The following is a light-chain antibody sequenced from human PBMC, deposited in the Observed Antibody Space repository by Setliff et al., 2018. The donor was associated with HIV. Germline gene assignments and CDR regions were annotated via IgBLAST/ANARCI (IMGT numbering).Light chain of an antibody. CDR3: CSYAGSYTYV. Sequence: QSVLTQPRSLSGSPGQSVTISCTGTSSDVDAYDYVSWYQHHPGKAPKLLIYDVSERPSGVPDRFSGSKSGNTASLTISGLQAEDDADYYCCSYAGSYTYVFGTGTKVTVL. CDR2: DVS. J-gene: IGLJ1*01. CDR1: SSDVDAYDY. V-gene: IGLV2-11*01.